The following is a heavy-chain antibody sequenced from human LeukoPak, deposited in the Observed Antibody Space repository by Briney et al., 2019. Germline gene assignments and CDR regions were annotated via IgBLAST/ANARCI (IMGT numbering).Heavy chain of an antibody. CDR3: ARERGTLAVAGDAVDI. Sequence: GASVKVSCKASGYTFTGYYMHWVRQAPGQGLEWMGWINPNSGGTNYAQKFQGRVTMTRDTSINTAYMEVRRLTSDDTAVYYCARERGTLAVAGDAVDIWGQGTTVTVSS. V-gene: IGHV1-2*02. J-gene: IGHJ3*02. CDR2: INPNSGGT. CDR1: GYTFTGYY. D-gene: IGHD6-19*01.